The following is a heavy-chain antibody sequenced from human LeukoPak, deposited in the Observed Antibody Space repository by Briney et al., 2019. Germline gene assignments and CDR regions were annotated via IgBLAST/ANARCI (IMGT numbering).Heavy chain of an antibody. CDR3: ARETSYYYGSGSYGFDWFDP. J-gene: IGHJ5*02. Sequence: ASVKVSCKASGYTFTGYYMHWVRQAPGQGLEWMGWINPNSGGTNYAKKFQGRVTMTRDTSISTAYMELSRLRSDDTAVYYCARETSYYYGSGSYGFDWFDPWGQGTLVTVSS. CDR1: GYTFTGYY. D-gene: IGHD3-10*01. CDR2: INPNSGGT. V-gene: IGHV1-2*02.